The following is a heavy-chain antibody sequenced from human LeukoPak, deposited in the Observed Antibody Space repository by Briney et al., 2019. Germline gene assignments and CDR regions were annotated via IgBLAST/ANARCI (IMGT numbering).Heavy chain of an antibody. CDR2: INPNSGGT. CDR1: GYTFTGNY. CDR3: ARVSYGGNSGAFDI. D-gene: IGHD4-23*01. J-gene: IGHJ3*02. Sequence: ASVKVSCKASGYTFTGNYIHWVRQAPGQGLEWMGWINPNSGGTNYAQKFQGRVTMIRDTSISTAYMELSSLRSEDTAVYYCARVSYGGNSGAFDIWGQGTMVTVSS. V-gene: IGHV1-2*02.